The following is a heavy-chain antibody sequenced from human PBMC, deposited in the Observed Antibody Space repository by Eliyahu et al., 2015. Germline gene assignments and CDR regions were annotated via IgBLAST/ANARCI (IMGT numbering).Heavy chain of an antibody. D-gene: IGHD3-16*01. CDR3: ARDRGWGKYFQH. V-gene: IGHV3-53*01. CDR1: GFTVSSXX. Sequence: EVQLVESGGGLIQPGGSLRLSXXASGFTVSSXXISWVRQAPGKGLXWVSVIYSGGSTYYADSVKGRFTISRDNSKNTLYLQMNSLRAEDTAVYYCARDRGWGKYFQHWGQGTLVTVSS. CDR2: IYSGGST. J-gene: IGHJ1*01.